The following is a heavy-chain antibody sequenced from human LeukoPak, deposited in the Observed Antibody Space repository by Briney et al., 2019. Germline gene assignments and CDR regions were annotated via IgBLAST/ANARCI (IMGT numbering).Heavy chain of an antibody. V-gene: IGHV3-53*01. J-gene: IGHJ6*03. D-gene: IGHD6-13*01. CDR3: ARARSAAGTRFYYYMDV. CDR2: NYSGGST. CDR1: GFTVSSNY. Sequence: GGSLRLSCAASGFTVSSNYMSWVRQAPGKGLEWVSVNYSGGSTYYADSVKGRFTISRDNSKNTLYLQMNSLRAEDTAVYYCARARSAAGTRFYYYMDVWGKGTTVTVSS.